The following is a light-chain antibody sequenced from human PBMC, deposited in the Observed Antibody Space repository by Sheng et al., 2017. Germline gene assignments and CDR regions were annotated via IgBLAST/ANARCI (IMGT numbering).Light chain of an antibody. J-gene: IGKJ4*01. CDR3: QQYNSWPLT. CDR2: DGF. Sequence: ETVLTQSPATLSLSPGERATLSCRASQSVDNFLAWYQQKPGQAPRLLIYDGFNRATGIPARFSGSGSGTEFTLTVSSLQSEDFAVYYCQQYNSWPLTFGGGTKVDLK. CDR1: QSVDNF. V-gene: IGKV3-11*01.